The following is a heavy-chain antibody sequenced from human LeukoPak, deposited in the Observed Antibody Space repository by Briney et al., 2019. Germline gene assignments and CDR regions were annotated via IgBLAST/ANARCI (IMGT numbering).Heavy chain of an antibody. Sequence: GGSLRLSCAASGFTFDDYAMHWVRQAPGKGLEWVSGISWNSGSIGYADSVKGRFTISRDNAKNSLYLQMNNLRAEDTALYYCAKALGQLVSGFDPWGQGTLVTVSS. CDR3: AKALGQLVSGFDP. V-gene: IGHV3-9*01. D-gene: IGHD6-6*01. J-gene: IGHJ5*02. CDR2: ISWNSGSI. CDR1: GFTFDDYA.